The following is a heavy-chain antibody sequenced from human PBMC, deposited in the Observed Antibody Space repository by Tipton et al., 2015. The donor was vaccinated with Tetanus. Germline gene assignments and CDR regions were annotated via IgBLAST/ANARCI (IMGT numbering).Heavy chain of an antibody. Sequence: TLSLTCIDSGGSISTYYWSWIRQRPGRGLEWVGYVHYTGKDNYNPSLRSRVTLSVDTSKNQFSLQMSSVTAADTAVYYCARIGWPENNKPGFDIWGQGTMVTVSS. D-gene: IGHD1/OR15-1a*01. CDR2: VHYTGKD. V-gene: IGHV4-59*13. J-gene: IGHJ3*02. CDR1: GGSISTYY. CDR3: ARIGWPENNKPGFDI.